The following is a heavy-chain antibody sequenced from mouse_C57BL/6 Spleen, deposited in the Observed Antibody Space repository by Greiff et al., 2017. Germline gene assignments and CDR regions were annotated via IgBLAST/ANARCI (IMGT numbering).Heavy chain of an antibody. CDR1: GYTFTSYW. V-gene: IGHV1-52*01. CDR2: IDPSDSET. D-gene: IGHD1-1*01. Sequence: QVQLQQPGAELVRPGSSVKLSCKASGYTFTSYWMHWVKQRPIQGLEWMGNIDPSDSETHYNQKLKDKATLTVDQSSSTAYSQLSSLTSEDCAVYYCARECTVVAPYCFDYWGQGTTLTVSS. J-gene: IGHJ2*01. CDR3: ARECTVVAPYCFDY.